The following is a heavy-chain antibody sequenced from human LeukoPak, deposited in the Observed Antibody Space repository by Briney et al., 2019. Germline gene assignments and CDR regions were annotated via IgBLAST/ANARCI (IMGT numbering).Heavy chain of an antibody. CDR1: GYTFTSYD. Sequence: ASVKVSCKASGYTFTSYDINWVRQATGQGLEWMGWMNPNSGNTGYAQKFQGRVTMTRNTSISTAYMELSSLRSEDTAVYYCARFHGSSGWYHPPDYWSQGTLVTVSS. CDR3: ARFHGSSGWYHPPDY. J-gene: IGHJ4*02. V-gene: IGHV1-8*01. CDR2: MNPNSGNT. D-gene: IGHD6-19*01.